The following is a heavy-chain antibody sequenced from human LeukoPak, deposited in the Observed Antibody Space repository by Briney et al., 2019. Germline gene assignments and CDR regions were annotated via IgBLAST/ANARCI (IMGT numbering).Heavy chain of an antibody. Sequence: QSGGSLRLSCAASGFTFSSYAMSWVRQAPGKGLEWVSVISSSGGSTYYADSVKGRFTISRDNSKNRLYLQMNSLRAGGTAVYYCARDRGTVTTDWGQGTLVTVSS. V-gene: IGHV3-23*01. CDR3: ARDRGTVTTD. CDR2: ISSSGGST. D-gene: IGHD4-11*01. CDR1: GFTFSSYA. J-gene: IGHJ4*02.